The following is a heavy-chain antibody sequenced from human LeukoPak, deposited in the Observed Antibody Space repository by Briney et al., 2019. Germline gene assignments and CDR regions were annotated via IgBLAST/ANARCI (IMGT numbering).Heavy chain of an antibody. J-gene: IGHJ3*02. V-gene: IGHV3-23*01. CDR2: IGGSGDGT. CDR1: GFTFKLYA. Sequence: GSLRLSCTASGFTFKLYAMTWVRQAPGKGLEWVSGIGGSGDGTHYTHSVKGRFTTSRDNSKNTLYLQMNSLRAEDTAVYYCAKGGSGWPHDAFNIWGQGTMVTVSS. D-gene: IGHD6-19*01. CDR3: AKGGSGWPHDAFNI.